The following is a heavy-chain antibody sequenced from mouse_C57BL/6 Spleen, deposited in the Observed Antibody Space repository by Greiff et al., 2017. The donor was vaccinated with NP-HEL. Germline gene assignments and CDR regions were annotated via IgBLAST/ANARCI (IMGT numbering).Heavy chain of an antibody. Sequence: QVQLQQPGAELVKPGASVKLSCKASGYTFTSYWMHWVKQRPGRGLEWIGRIGPNSGGTKYNEKVKSKATLTVDKHSSTAYMQLSSLTSEDSAVYYGAREGASTMVTARAMDYWGQGTSVTVSS. V-gene: IGHV1-72*01. D-gene: IGHD2-2*01. J-gene: IGHJ4*01. CDR1: GYTFTSYW. CDR3: AREGASTMVTARAMDY. CDR2: IGPNSGGT.